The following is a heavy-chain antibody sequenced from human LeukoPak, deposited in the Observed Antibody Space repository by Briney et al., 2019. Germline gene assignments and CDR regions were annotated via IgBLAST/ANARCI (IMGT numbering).Heavy chain of an antibody. V-gene: IGHV3-33*01. J-gene: IGHJ1*01. CDR1: GFTFSSYG. Sequence: GRSLRLSCAASGFTFSSYGMHWVRQAPGKGLEWMSVIWYDGTNKYYADSVKGRFTISRDNSKNTLYLQMNSLRAEDTAVYYCARAPGTGYYLAEYFQHWGQGTLVTVSS. CDR3: ARAPGTGYYLAEYFQH. D-gene: IGHD3/OR15-3a*01. CDR2: IWYDGTNK.